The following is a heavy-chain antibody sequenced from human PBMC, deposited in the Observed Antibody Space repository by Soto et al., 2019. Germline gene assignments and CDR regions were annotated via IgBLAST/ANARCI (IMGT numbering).Heavy chain of an antibody. CDR1: GGTFSIYA. CDR2: IIPIFGTA. D-gene: IGHD3-3*01. CDR3: ARDSEPYYDFWSGYGRAGYYYYGMDV. Sequence: SVKVSCKASGGTFSIYAISWVLQAPGQGLEWMGGIIPIFGTANYAQKFQGRVTITADESTSTAYMELSSLRSEDTAVYYCARDSEPYYDFWSGYGRAGYYYYGMDVWGQGTTVTVSS. V-gene: IGHV1-69*13. J-gene: IGHJ6*02.